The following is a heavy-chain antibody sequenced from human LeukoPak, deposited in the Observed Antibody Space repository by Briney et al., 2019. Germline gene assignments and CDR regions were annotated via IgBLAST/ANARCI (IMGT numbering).Heavy chain of an antibody. Sequence: SQTLSLTCTVSGGSISSGGYYWSWIRQHPGKGLEWIGYIYYSGSTYYNPSLKSRVTISIDTSKNQLSLKLSSVTAADMAVYYCARDRVRGVITYAGFDPWGQGTLVTVSS. J-gene: IGHJ5*02. CDR1: GGSISSGGYY. V-gene: IGHV4-31*03. D-gene: IGHD3-10*01. CDR3: ARDRVRGVITYAGFDP. CDR2: IYYSGST.